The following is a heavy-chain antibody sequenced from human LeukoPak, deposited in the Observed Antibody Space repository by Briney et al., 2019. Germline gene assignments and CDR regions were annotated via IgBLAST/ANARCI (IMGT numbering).Heavy chain of an antibody. CDR2: ISAYNGNT. Sequence: ASVKVSCKASGGTFSSYGISWVRQAPGQGLEWMGWISAYNGNTNYAQKLQGRVTMTTDTSTSTAYMELRSLRSDDTAVYYCAIPFTYYYDSSGLDYWGQGTLVTVSS. V-gene: IGHV1-18*01. J-gene: IGHJ4*02. CDR1: GGTFSSYG. D-gene: IGHD3-22*01. CDR3: AIPFTYYYDSSGLDY.